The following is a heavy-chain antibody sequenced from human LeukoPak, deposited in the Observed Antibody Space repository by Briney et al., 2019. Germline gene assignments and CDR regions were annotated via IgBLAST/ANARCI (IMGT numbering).Heavy chain of an antibody. CDR3: ARHLNNCGDDCYIFDY. D-gene: IGHD2-21*01. CDR1: GGSISSGGYH. J-gene: IGHJ4*02. CDR2: IYYSGST. V-gene: IGHV4-61*08. Sequence: SETLSLTCTVSGGSISSGGYHWSWIRQHPGKGLEWIGYIYYSGSTNYNPSLKSRVTISVDTSKNQFSLRVSSVTAADTAVYYCARHLNNCGDDCYIFDYWGQGTLVTVSS.